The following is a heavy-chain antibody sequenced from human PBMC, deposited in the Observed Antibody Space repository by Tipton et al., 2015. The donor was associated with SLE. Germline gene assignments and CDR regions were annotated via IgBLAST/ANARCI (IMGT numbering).Heavy chain of an antibody. J-gene: IGHJ4*02. D-gene: IGHD2/OR15-2a*01. Sequence: QSGAEVKKPGASVKVSCKASGYTFTSYDINWVRQATGQGLEWMGWMNPNSGNTGYAQKFQGRVTMTRNTSISTAYMELSSLRSEDTAVYYCARGRGMTGNNQGQAYYWAQGTLFTVSS. CDR3: ARGRGMTGNNQGQAYY. CDR2: MNPNSGNT. CDR1: GYTFTSYD. V-gene: IGHV1-8*01.